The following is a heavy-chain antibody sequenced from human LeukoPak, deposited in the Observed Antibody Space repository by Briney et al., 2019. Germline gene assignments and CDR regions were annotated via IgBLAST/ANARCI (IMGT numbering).Heavy chain of an antibody. D-gene: IGHD3-9*01. CDR1: GFTFDDYG. J-gene: IGHJ6*03. CDR3: ARVGRYFDWLKAYYYYYMDV. CDR2: INWNGGST. V-gene: IGHV3-20*04. Sequence: GGSLRLSCAASGFTFDDYGMSWVRQAPGKGLEWVSGINWNGGSTGYADSVKGRFTISRDNAKNSLYLQMNSLRAEDTALYYCARVGRYFDWLKAYYYYYMDVWGKGTTVTVSS.